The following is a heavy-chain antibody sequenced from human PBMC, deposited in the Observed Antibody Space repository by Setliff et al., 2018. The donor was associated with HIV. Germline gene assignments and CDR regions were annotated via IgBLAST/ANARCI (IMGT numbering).Heavy chain of an antibody. V-gene: IGHV3-30*04. CDR1: GFTFTSYA. CDR3: VRGEREWLLGGGRTAFDL. Sequence: GGSLRLSCVASGFTFTSYALHWVRQAPGRGLEWVAIISYDGSKNSYVDSVKGRFTISRDNSQSTLHLLMNSLRAEDTAIYFCVRGEREWLLGGGRTAFDLWGHGTLVTVSS. D-gene: IGHD3-3*01. CDR2: ISYDGSKN. J-gene: IGHJ4*01.